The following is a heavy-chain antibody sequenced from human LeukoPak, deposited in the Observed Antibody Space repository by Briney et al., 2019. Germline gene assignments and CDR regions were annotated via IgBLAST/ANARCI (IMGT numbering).Heavy chain of an antibody. D-gene: IGHD3-3*01. Sequence: YYSASTYYPPSLKSRVTISVDTSKNQFSLKLSSVTAADTAVYYCARREYDFWSGYFDLDWGQGTLVTVSS. V-gene: IGHV4-39*01. J-gene: IGHJ4*02. CDR3: ARREYDFWSGYFDLD. CDR2: YYSAST.